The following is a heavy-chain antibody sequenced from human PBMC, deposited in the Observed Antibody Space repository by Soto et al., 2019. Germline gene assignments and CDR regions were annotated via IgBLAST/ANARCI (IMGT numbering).Heavy chain of an antibody. V-gene: IGHV3-23*01. J-gene: IGHJ3*02. Sequence: EVQLLESGGGLVQPGGSLRLSCAASGFTFSSYAMSWVRQAPGKGLEWVSAISGSGGSTYYADSVKGRFTISRDNSKNTLYLQMNSLRAEDTAVYYCAKDKASRGYNWNYKNAFDIWGQGTIVTVSS. CDR3: AKDKASRGYNWNYKNAFDI. CDR2: ISGSGGST. CDR1: GFTFSSYA. D-gene: IGHD1-7*01.